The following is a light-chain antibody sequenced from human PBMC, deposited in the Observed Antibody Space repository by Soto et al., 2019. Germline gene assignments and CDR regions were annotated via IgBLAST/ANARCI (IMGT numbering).Light chain of an antibody. J-gene: IGLJ2*01. CDR2: GDD. V-gene: IGLV2-14*03. Sequence: QSALTQPASVSGSPGQSITISCTGTSSDVGGNYVSWYVSWYQQHTGKVPKLIIYGDDDRPSGVANRFSGSKSGSTASLTSSGLQAEDEAEYYSSSYANSRTVIFGGGTKLTVL. CDR3: SSYANSRTVI. CDR1: SSDVGGNYVSWY.